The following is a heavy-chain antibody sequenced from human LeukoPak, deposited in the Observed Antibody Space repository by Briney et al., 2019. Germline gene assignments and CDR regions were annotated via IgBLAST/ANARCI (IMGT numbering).Heavy chain of an antibody. CDR3: ARVSSPLQYNWFDP. D-gene: IGHD1-14*01. J-gene: IGHJ5*02. Sequence: AASVKVSCKASGGTFSSYAISWVRQAPGQGLEWMGGIIPIFGTANYAQKFQGRVTITADESTSTAYMELSSLRSEDTAVYYCARVSSPLQYNWFDPWGQGTLVTVSS. CDR1: GGTFSSYA. CDR2: IIPIFGTA. V-gene: IGHV1-69*13.